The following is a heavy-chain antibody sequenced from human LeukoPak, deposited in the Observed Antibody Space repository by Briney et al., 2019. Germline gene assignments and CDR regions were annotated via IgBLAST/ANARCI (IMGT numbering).Heavy chain of an antibody. CDR1: GGSFSGYY. V-gene: IGHV4-34*01. CDR2: VNHSGST. Sequence: SETLSLTCVDYGGSFSGYYWSWLRQPPRKGLEWIGEVNHSGSTNYNPSLKSRVTISVDTSKNQFSLKLSSVTAADTAVYYCARDGSGVTMVRGVIAGGFDPWGQGTLVTVSS. J-gene: IGHJ5*02. D-gene: IGHD3-10*01. CDR3: ARDGSGVTMVRGVIAGGFDP.